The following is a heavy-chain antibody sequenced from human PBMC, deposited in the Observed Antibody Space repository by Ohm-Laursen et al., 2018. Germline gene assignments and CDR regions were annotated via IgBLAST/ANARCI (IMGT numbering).Heavy chain of an antibody. V-gene: IGHV3-23*01. CDR1: GFTFSSYA. CDR2: IRGSGGDST. CDR3: ASRYGREFDY. D-gene: IGHD5-18*01. Sequence: GSLRLSCAASGFTFSSYAMSWVRQAPGKGLEWVSTIRGSGGDSTYYADSVKGRFTISRDNSKNTLYLQMDSLRDEDTAVYYCASRYGREFDYWGQGTLVTVSS. J-gene: IGHJ4*02.